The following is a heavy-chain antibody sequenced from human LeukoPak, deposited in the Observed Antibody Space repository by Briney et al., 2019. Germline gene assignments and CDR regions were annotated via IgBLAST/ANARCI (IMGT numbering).Heavy chain of an antibody. CDR1: GXSISNYY. D-gene: IGHD5-24*01. CDR3: ARGAMATTPFFDY. J-gene: IGHJ4*02. Sequence: TSETLSLTCPVSGXSISNYYYWTWIRQPPGKGLEWIGYVYYTGSTNFNPSLKSRVTMSLDTSRNQFSLKLTSLTAADTAVYYCARGAMATTPFFDYWGQGTLVTVSS. CDR2: VYYTGST. V-gene: IGHV4-59*01.